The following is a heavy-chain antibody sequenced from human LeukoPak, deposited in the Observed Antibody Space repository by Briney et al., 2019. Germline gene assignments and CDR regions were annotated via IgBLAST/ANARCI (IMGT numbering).Heavy chain of an antibody. Sequence: GGSLRLSCAASGFTFSSYWMHWVRQAPGKGLGWVSRIESTGSSTGYADSVKGRFTISRDDSKNTLYLQMNSLRADDTAVYYCAKDLGRYRNNFFDYWGQGNLVTVSS. D-gene: IGHD1-26*01. V-gene: IGHV3-74*01. CDR1: GFTFSSYW. J-gene: IGHJ4*02. CDR3: AKDLGRYRNNFFDY. CDR2: IESTGSST.